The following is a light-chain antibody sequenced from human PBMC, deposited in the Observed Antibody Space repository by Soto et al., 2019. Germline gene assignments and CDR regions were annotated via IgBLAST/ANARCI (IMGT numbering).Light chain of an antibody. CDR1: QSVSNNY. Sequence: EIELTQSPGTLSLSPGERATRSCRASQSVSNNYLAWYQQKPGQAPRLLIYGASNRATGIPDRFSGSGSGTDFTLPISSLEPEDFAVYYCQQRSNWSITFGQGTRLEIK. J-gene: IGKJ5*01. CDR3: QQRSNWSIT. V-gene: IGKV3D-20*02. CDR2: GAS.